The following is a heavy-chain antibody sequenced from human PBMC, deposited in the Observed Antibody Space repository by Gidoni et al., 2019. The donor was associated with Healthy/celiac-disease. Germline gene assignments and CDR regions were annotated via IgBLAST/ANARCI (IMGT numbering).Heavy chain of an antibody. CDR3: ARDKYSSGWYSNFDY. CDR1: GFTFSSYA. Sequence: QVQLVESGGGVVQLGRSLRLSCAASGFTFSSYAMHWVRQAPGKGLEWVAVISYDGSNKYYADSVKGRFTISRDNSKNTLYLQMNSLRAEDTAVYYCARDKYSSGWYSNFDYWGQGTLVTVSS. CDR2: ISYDGSNK. D-gene: IGHD6-19*01. J-gene: IGHJ4*02. V-gene: IGHV3-30-3*01.